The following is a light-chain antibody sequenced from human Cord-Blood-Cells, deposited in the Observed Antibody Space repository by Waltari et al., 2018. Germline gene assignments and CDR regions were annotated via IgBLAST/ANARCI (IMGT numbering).Light chain of an antibody. V-gene: IGLV2-14*01. CDR2: EVS. Sequence: QSALTQPASVSGSPGQSIPIPCTGTSSDGGGYNYSSWYQQHPGKAPKLMIYEVSNRPSGVSNRFSGSKSGNTASLTISGLQAEDEADYYCSSYTSSSTLVFGTGTKVTVL. J-gene: IGLJ1*01. CDR1: SSDGGGYNY. CDR3: SSYTSSSTLV.